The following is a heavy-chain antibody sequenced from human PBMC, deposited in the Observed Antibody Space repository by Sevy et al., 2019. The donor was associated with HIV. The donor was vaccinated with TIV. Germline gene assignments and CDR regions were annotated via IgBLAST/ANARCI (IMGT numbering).Heavy chain of an antibody. CDR2: IYYSGST. CDR3: ARDGDYGTNDY. CDR1: GGSISSGGYC. V-gene: IGHV4-31*03. J-gene: IGHJ4*02. D-gene: IGHD4-17*01. Sequence: SETLSLTCTVSGGSISSGGYCWSWIRQHPGKGLEWIGYIYYSGSTYYNPSLKSRVTISVDTSKNQFSLKLSSVTAADTAVYYCARDGDYGTNDYWGQGTLVTVSS.